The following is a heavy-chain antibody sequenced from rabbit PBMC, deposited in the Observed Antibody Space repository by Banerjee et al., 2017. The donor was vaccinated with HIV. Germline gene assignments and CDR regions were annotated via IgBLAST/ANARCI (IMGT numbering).Heavy chain of an antibody. CDR2: IYAGSSGST. J-gene: IGHJ4*01. CDR3: ARAAGYGGYGFATGFNL. CDR1: GFSFSGSYW. D-gene: IGHD6-1*01. V-gene: IGHV1S45*01. Sequence: EESGGDLVKPEGSLTLTCTASGFSFSGSYWICWVRQAPGKGLEWIACIYAGSSGSTYYASWAKGRFTISKTSSTTVTLQMTSLTDADTATYFCARAAGYGGYGFATGFNLWGQGTLVTVS.